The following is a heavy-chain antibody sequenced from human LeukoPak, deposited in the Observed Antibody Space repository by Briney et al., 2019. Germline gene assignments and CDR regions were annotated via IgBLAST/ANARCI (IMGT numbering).Heavy chain of an antibody. Sequence: PGGSLRLSCAASGFTFSDYYMSWIRQAPGKGLEWVSYISSSSSYTNYADSVRGRFTISRDNAKNSLYLQMNSLRAEDTAVYYCARDKSWDVPQYSSGWFHDYWGQGTLVTVSS. V-gene: IGHV3-11*06. CDR2: ISSSSSYT. J-gene: IGHJ4*02. D-gene: IGHD6-19*01. CDR1: GFTFSDYY. CDR3: ARDKSWDVPQYSSGWFHDY.